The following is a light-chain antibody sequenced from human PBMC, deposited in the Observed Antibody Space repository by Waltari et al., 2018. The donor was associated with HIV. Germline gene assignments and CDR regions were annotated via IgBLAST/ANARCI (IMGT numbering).Light chain of an antibody. Sequence: EVVLTQSPSVLSLSLGDTASLSCEASETLINFLAWYQQKPGQAPRLLIHDISNRVAGVPAKFGGAGSGTRFSLTIIDLEPEDFAIYYCQHRSERLYPFGPGTTVE. CDR2: DIS. CDR3: QHRSERLYP. CDR1: ETLINF. J-gene: IGKJ2*01. V-gene: IGKV3-11*01.